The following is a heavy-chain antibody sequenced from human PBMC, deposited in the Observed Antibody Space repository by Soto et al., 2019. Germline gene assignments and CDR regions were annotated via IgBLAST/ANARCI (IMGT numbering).Heavy chain of an antibody. CDR2: IHYTGST. D-gene: IGHD1-1*01. Sequence: LXLTCTVSAGSMSRYYWTWIRQPPGKGLEWIGNIHYTGSTNYNPSLKSRVTILLGTSTSQFSLKVSSVTAADTAVYYCARDLTISSTDGPLDPWGHGTLVTVSS. J-gene: IGHJ5*02. V-gene: IGHV4-59*01. CDR3: ARDLTISSTDGPLDP. CDR1: AGSMSRYY.